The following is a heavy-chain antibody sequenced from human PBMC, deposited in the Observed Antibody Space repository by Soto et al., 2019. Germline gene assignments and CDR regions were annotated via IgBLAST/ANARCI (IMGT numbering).Heavy chain of an antibody. J-gene: IGHJ5*02. V-gene: IGHV3-23*01. CDR2: ISGSGGST. Sequence: PGGSLRLSCAASGFTFSSYAMSWVRQAPGKGLEWVSAISGSGGSTYYADSVKGRFTISRDNSKSTVYLELNNLSAEDTAVYHCAKNQGVELVPLATVDWFDPWGQGSVVTVS. CDR1: GFTFSSYA. D-gene: IGHD1-26*01. CDR3: AKNQGVELVPLATVDWFDP.